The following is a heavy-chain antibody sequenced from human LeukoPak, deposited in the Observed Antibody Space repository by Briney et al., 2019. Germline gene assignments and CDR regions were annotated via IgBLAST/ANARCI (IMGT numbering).Heavy chain of an antibody. J-gene: IGHJ6*02. D-gene: IGHD3-22*01. CDR3: AKVLTYTIYDSSGYYEDYYYGMDV. CDR1: GFTFSSYG. V-gene: IGHV3-30*18. CDR2: ISYDGSNK. Sequence: GGSLRLSCAASGFTFSSYGMHWVRQAPGKGLEWVAVISYDGSNKYYADSVKGRFTISRDNSKNTLYLQMNSLRAEDTAVYYCAKVLTYTIYDSSGYYEDYYYGMDVWGQGTTVTVSS.